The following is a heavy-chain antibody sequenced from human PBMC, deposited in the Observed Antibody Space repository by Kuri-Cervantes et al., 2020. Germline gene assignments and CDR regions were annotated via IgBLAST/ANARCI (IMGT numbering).Heavy chain of an antibody. CDR3: AKSSGNSGFDY. J-gene: IGHJ4*02. CDR2: ISGSGGST. CDR1: GFTFSDYY. Sequence: GGSLRLSCAASGFTFSDYYMTWIRQAPGKGLEWVSAISGSGGSTYYADSVKGRFTISRDNSKNTLYLQMNSLRAEDTAVYYCAKSSGNSGFDYWGQGTLVTVSS. V-gene: IGHV3-23*01. D-gene: IGHD4-23*01.